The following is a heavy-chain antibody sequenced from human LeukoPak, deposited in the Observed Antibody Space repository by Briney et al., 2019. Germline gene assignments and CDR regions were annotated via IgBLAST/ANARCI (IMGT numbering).Heavy chain of an antibody. V-gene: IGHV3-23*01. D-gene: IGHD2-2*01. CDR2: ISGSGGST. Sequence: GASLRLSCAASGFTFSSYAMSWVRQAPGKGLEWVSAISGSGGSTYYAGSVKGRFTISRDNSKNTLYLQMNSLRAEDTAVYYCAKDEGYCSSTSCYGFLDYWGQGTLVTVSS. CDR1: GFTFSSYA. J-gene: IGHJ4*02. CDR3: AKDEGYCSSTSCYGFLDY.